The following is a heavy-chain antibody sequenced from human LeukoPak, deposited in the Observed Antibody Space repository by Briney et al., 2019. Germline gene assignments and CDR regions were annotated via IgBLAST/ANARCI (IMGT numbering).Heavy chain of an antibody. D-gene: IGHD4-23*01. V-gene: IGHV3-66*01. Sequence: GGSLRLSCAASGFTVSSNYMSWVRQAPGKGLEWVSVIYSGGNIYYADSVKGRFTISRDNSENTLYLQMNSLRAEDTAVYYCARSPHGGNVLFDFWGQGTLVTVSS. CDR3: ARSPHGGNVLFDF. CDR1: GFTVSSNY. CDR2: IYSGGNI. J-gene: IGHJ4*02.